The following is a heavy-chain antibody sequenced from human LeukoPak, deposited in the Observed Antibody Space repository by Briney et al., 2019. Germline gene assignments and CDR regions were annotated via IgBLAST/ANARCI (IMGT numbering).Heavy chain of an antibody. CDR1: GGSISSSNW. D-gene: IGHD6-13*01. Sequence: PSETLSLTCAVSGGSISSSNWWSWVRQPPGKGLEWIGEIYHSGSTNYNPSLKSRVTISVDTSKNQFSLKLSSVTAADTAVYYCARESPKYSSSWYKPTYYFDYWGQGTLVTVSS. CDR3: ARESPKYSSSWYKPTYYFDY. J-gene: IGHJ4*02. CDR2: IYHSGST. V-gene: IGHV4-4*02.